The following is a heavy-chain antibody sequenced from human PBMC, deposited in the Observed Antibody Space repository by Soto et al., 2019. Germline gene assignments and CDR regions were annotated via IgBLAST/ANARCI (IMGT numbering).Heavy chain of an antibody. CDR2: IGGSGDDT. CDR1: GFTFSSCA. Sequence: LRLSCAASGFTFSSCAMSWVRQAPGKGLEWVSGIGGSGDDTEYTGSVKGRFTISRDNSKNRLFLQMNNLRAEDTALYYCAKGVVDRGIDSWGQGTLVTVSS. J-gene: IGHJ4*02. CDR3: AKGVVDRGIDS. D-gene: IGHD3-16*02. V-gene: IGHV3-23*01.